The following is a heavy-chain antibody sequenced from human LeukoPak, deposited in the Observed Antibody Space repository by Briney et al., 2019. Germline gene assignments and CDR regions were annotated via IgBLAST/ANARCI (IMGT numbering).Heavy chain of an antibody. Sequence: PGGSLRLSCAASGFTFNDYYMSWIRQAPGKGLEWVSYISSIGSTIYYADSVKGRFTISRDNAKNSLYLQMNSLRAEDTAVYYCARDKVPMVRGVIPRWFDPWGQGTLVTVSS. CDR1: GFTFNDYY. V-gene: IGHV3-11*04. J-gene: IGHJ5*02. CDR2: ISSIGSTI. CDR3: ARDKVPMVRGVIPRWFDP. D-gene: IGHD3-10*01.